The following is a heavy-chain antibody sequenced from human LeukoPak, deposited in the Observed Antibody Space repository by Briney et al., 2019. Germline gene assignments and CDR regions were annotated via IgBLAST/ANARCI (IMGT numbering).Heavy chain of an antibody. CDR3: ARCRDEFGDYGFTS. D-gene: IGHD4-17*01. CDR1: GGSISTFH. Sequence: PSETLSLTCTVSGGSISTFHWSWIRQPPGKGLEWIGYIYDSGSTKYNPSLKSRVTISVDTSKNQFSLKLTSVTAADTAVYYCARCRDEFGDYGFTSWGQGTLVTVSS. CDR2: IYDSGST. J-gene: IGHJ5*02. V-gene: IGHV4-59*01.